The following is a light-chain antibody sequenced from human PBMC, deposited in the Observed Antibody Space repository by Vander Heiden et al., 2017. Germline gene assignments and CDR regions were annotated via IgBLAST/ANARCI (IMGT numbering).Light chain of an antibody. V-gene: IGLV1-47*01. CDR1: SSNIGSNY. J-gene: IGLJ3*02. Sequence: QSVLTQPPSASGTPGQRVTISCSGSSSNIGSNYVYWYQHLPGTAPKLIIYRNNQRPSGVPDRFSGSKSGTSASLAISGLRSEDEADYYCAAWDDSLSGWVFGGGTKLTVL. CDR2: RNN. CDR3: AAWDDSLSGWV.